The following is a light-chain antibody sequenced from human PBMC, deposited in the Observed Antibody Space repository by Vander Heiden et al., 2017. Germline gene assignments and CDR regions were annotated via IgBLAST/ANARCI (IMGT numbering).Light chain of an antibody. CDR3: QQYGSSPRT. CDR1: QTVSSSD. J-gene: IGKJ1*01. Sequence: EIVLTQSPGTLSLSPGERATLSCRASQTVSSSDLAWYQQEPGQAPRLLMYGASSRATGIPDRFSGRGSGTDFTLTISRLEPEDFAVYYCQQYGSSPRTFGQGTKVELK. CDR2: GAS. V-gene: IGKV3-20*01.